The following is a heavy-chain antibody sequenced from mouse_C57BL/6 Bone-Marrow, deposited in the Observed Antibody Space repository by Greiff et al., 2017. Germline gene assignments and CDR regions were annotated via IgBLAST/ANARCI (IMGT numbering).Heavy chain of an antibody. CDR2: ISYDGSN. J-gene: IGHJ4*01. Sequence: EVQLQQSGPGLVKPSQSLSLTCSVTGYSITSGYYWNWIRQFPGNKLEWMGYISYDGSNNYNPSLKNRISITRDTSKNQFFLKLNSVTTEDTATYYGARARWLLPYAMDYWGQGTSVTVSS. CDR3: ARARWLLPYAMDY. CDR1: GYSITSGYY. D-gene: IGHD2-3*01. V-gene: IGHV3-6*01.